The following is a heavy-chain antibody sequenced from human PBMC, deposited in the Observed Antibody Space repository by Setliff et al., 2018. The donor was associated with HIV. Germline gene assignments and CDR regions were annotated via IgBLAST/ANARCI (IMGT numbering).Heavy chain of an antibody. CDR3: VKDVVKFWSGSGALDF. Sequence: GGSLRLSCAASGFTFNSYGMHWVRQAPGKGLEWVALIWYDASKKEYADSVKGRFNILRDDSKKTVDLQMNSLRADDTAVYYCVKDVVKFWSGSGALDFWGPGTMVTVSS. D-gene: IGHD3-3*01. CDR1: GFTFNSYG. CDR2: IWYDASKK. J-gene: IGHJ4*02. V-gene: IGHV3-33*06.